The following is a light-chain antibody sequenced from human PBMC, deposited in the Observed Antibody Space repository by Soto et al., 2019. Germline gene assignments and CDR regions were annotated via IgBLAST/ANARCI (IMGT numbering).Light chain of an antibody. CDR3: LQDYNYPIT. J-gene: IGKJ5*01. V-gene: IGKV1-5*03. Sequence: DIQMTQSPSTLSVSLGDRVTITFLASQTISSWLAWYQQKPGKAPKLLIYKASTLKSGVPSRFSGSGSGTEFTLTISSLQPDDFATYYCLQDYNYPITFGQGTRLEI. CDR1: QTISSW. CDR2: KAS.